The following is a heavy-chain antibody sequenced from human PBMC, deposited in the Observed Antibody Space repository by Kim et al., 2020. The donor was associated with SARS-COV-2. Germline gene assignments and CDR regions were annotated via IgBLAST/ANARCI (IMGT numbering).Heavy chain of an antibody. J-gene: IGHJ4*02. CDR3: AKSPIAAAGITYFDY. V-gene: IGHV3-23*01. D-gene: IGHD6-13*01. Sequence: DSVKGRFTISRDNSKNTLYLQMNSLRAEDTAVYYCAKSPIAAAGITYFDYWGQGTLVTVSS.